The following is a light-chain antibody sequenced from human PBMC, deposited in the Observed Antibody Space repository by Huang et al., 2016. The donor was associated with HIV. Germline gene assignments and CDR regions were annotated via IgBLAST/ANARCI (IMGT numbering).Light chain of an antibody. V-gene: IGKV3-20*01. J-gene: IGKJ3*01. CDR3: QHYGRSPPFT. CDR1: QSVISSY. CDR2: GAS. Sequence: EIVLTQSPGTLSLSPGDTATLSCRASQSVISSYLAWYQQKPGQTPRRLIYGASSRATGIPDRFSGSGSGTEYTLTINNLEPEDFAVYFCQHYGRSPPFTFGPGTKVHI.